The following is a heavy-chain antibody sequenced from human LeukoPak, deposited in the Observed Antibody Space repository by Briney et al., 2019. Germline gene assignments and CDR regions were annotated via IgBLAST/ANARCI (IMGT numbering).Heavy chain of an antibody. Sequence: PSETLSLTCSVSGYSIKSGYYWGWIRQTPAKGLEWIGSVYYGGNKYDNPSLESRVTILVDMSKNLFSLNPTSVTAADTAVYYCARVSLSNAIDIWGQGAMVTVSS. CDR3: ARVSLSNAIDI. CDR1: GYSIKSGYY. J-gene: IGHJ3*02. V-gene: IGHV4-38-2*02. CDR2: VYYGGNK.